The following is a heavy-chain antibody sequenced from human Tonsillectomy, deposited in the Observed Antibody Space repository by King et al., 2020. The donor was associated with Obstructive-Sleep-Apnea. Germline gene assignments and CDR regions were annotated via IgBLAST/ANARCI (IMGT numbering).Heavy chain of an antibody. CDR1: GGSISSRSYY. CDR3: ARDFVAADYYYYGMDV. J-gene: IGHJ6*02. Sequence: QLQESGPGLVKPSETLSLTCTVSGGSISSRSYYWGWIRQPPGKGLGWIGSIYYSGSTYYNPSLKSRVTIPVDTSKNQFSLKLRSVTAADTAVYYCARDFVAADYYYYGMDVWGQGTTVTVSS. CDR2: IYYSGST. V-gene: IGHV4-39*07. D-gene: IGHD6-19*01.